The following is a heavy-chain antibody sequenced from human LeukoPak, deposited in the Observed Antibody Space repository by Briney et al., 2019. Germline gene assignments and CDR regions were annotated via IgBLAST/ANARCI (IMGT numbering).Heavy chain of an antibody. CDR2: IRSKANSYAT. J-gene: IGHJ4*02. D-gene: IGHD6-13*01. CDR3: TSRIAAAGIDY. V-gene: IGHV3-73*01. Sequence: GGSLRLSCAASGFTFSGSAMHWVRQASGKGLEGVGRIRSKANSYATAYAASVKGRFTISRDDSKNTAYLQMNSLKTEDTAVYYCTSRIAAAGIDYWGQGTLVTVSS. CDR1: GFTFSGSA.